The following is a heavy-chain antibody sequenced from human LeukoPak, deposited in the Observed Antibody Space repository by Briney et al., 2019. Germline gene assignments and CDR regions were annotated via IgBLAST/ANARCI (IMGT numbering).Heavy chain of an antibody. CDR3: AKDGAFWRH. J-gene: IGHJ4*02. V-gene: IGHV4-30-4*02. CDR1: GGSINNDDSY. CDR2: IHNSGST. D-gene: IGHD4/OR15-4a*01. Sequence: SETLSLTCTVSGGSINNDDSYWSWIRQPPGKGLEWIGYIHNSGSTYYSPSLRSRVFISMDMSKNQFSLKLSSVTAADTAVYYCAKDGAFWRHWGQGTLVTVSS.